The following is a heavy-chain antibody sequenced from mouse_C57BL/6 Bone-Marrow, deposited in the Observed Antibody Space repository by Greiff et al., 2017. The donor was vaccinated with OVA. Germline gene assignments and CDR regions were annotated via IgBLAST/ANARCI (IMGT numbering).Heavy chain of an antibody. D-gene: IGHD2-3*01. CDR1: GFSLTSYG. CDR3: AKKDGYYYAMDY. CDR2: IWRGGST. V-gene: IGHV2-5*01. Sequence: VQLVESGPGLVQPSQSLSITCTVSGFSLTSYGVHWVRQSPGKGLEWLGVIWRGGSTDYNAAFMSRLSITKDNSKSQVFFKMNSLQADDTAIYYCAKKDGYYYAMDYWGQGTSVTVSS. J-gene: IGHJ4*01.